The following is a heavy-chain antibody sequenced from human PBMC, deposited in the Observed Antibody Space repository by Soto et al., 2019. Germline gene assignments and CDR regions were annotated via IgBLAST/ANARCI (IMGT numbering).Heavy chain of an antibody. V-gene: IGHV4-59*01. D-gene: IGHD2-15*01. CDR1: GGSISSYY. Sequence: SETLSLTCTASGGSISSYYWSWIRQPPGKGLEWIGYIYYSGSTNYNPSLKSRVTISVDTSKNQFSLKLSSVTAADTAVYYCARVSLGFPLDYWGQGTLVTVSS. CDR2: IYYSGST. J-gene: IGHJ4*02. CDR3: ARVSLGFPLDY.